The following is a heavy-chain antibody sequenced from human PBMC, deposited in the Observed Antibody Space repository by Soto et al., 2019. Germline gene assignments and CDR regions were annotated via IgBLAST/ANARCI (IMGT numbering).Heavy chain of an antibody. V-gene: IGHV4-30-4*08. CDR3: ARGRYCLTGRCFPNWFDS. CDR1: GGSISSGGYY. CDR2: IYYSGST. J-gene: IGHJ5*01. Sequence: SETLSLTCTVSGGSISSGGYYWSWIRQHPGKGLEWIGYIYYSGSTYYNPSFESRVAISVDTSKSQFSLNVTSVTAADTAVYFCARGRYCLTGRCFPNWFDSWGQGALVTVSS. D-gene: IGHD7-27*01.